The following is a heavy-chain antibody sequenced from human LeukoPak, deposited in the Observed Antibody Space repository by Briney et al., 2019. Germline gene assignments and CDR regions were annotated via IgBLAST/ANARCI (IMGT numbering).Heavy chain of an antibody. J-gene: IGHJ4*02. V-gene: IGHV3-23*01. CDR2: ISGSGGST. Sequence: GGSLRLSCAASGFTFSSYAMSWVRQAPGKGLERVSGISGSGGSTYYADSVKGRFTISRDNSKNTLYMQMNSLRAEDTAVYYCARGGTVTTYLDYWGQGTLVTVSS. D-gene: IGHD4-17*01. CDR3: ARGGTVTTYLDY. CDR1: GFTFSSYA.